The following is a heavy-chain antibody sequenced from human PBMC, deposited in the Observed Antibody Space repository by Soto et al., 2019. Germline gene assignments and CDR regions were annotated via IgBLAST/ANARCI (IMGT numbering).Heavy chain of an antibody. CDR3: ARLKTIAVAGTVDY. D-gene: IGHD6-19*01. CDR2: IYPGDSDT. V-gene: IGHV5-51*01. Sequence: PGESLKISCKGSGYSFTSYWIGWVRQMPGKGLEWMGIIYPGDSDTRYSPSFQGQVTIPAAKSISTAYLQWSSLKASDTAMYYCARLKTIAVAGTVDYWGQGTLVTVSS. CDR1: GYSFTSYW. J-gene: IGHJ4*02.